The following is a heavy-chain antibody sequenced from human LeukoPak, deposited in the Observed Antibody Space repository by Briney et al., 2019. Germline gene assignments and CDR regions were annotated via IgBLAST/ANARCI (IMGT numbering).Heavy chain of an antibody. CDR2: VDHDGSGD. Sequence: GGSLRLSCAASGFTFGACYMSWVRQAPGKGLEWVAKVDHDGSGDHYVDSVRGRFTISRDNAKSSVYLEMNNLRADDTAVYYCAREQWWRLDYWGQGALVTVSS. J-gene: IGHJ4*02. CDR3: AREQWWRLDY. CDR1: GFTFGACY. V-gene: IGHV3-7*01. D-gene: IGHD2-21*02.